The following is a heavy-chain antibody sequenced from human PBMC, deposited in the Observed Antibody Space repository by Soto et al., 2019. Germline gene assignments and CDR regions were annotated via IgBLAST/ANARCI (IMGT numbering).Heavy chain of an antibody. J-gene: IGHJ4*02. D-gene: IGHD1-1*01. CDR1: GFTFSSYG. CDR2: IWYDGSDK. CDR3: ALSWYSYYFDL. V-gene: IGHV3-33*08. Sequence: SLRLSCAASGFTFSSYGMHWVRQAPGKGLGWVAVIWYDGSDKYYADSVKGRFTISRDNSKNTLYLQMNSRRAEDTAVYYCALSWYSYYFDLWGQGTLVTVSS.